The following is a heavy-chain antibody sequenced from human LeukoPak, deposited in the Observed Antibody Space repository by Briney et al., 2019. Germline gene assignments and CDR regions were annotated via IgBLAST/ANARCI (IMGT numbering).Heavy chain of an antibody. Sequence: ASVKVSCKASGYTFTSYYMHWVRQAPGQGLEWMGIINPSGGSTSYAQKFQGRVTMTRDTSTSTVYMELSSLRSEDTAVYYCARSNYYDSSGYYYVDYWGQGTLVTVSS. V-gene: IGHV1-46*01. CDR3: ARSNYYDSSGYYYVDY. CDR2: INPSGGST. CDR1: GYTFTSYY. D-gene: IGHD3-22*01. J-gene: IGHJ4*02.